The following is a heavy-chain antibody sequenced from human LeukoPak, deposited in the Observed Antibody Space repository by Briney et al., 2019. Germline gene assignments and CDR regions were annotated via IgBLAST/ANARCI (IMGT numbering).Heavy chain of an antibody. CDR1: GFTFSSYS. D-gene: IGHD3-22*01. CDR3: ARELMYYYDSSGYYDY. J-gene: IGHJ4*02. V-gene: IGHV3-21*01. CDR2: ISSSSSYI. Sequence: GGSLRLSCAASGFTFSSYSMNWVRQAPGKGLEWVSSISSSSSYIYYADSVKGRFTISRDNAKNSLYLQMNSLRAEDTAVYYCARELMYYYDSSGYYDYWGQGTLVTVSS.